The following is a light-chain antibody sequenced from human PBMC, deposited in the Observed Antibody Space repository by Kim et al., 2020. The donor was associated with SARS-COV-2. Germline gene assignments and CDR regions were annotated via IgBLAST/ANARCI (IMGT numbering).Light chain of an antibody. CDR2: DVS. CDR3: SSYAGTIGL. V-gene: IGLV2-8*01. Sequence: QSVLTQPPSASGSPGQSVTISCTGTSSDVGAHNYVSWYQQHPGKAPKLMIYDVSQRPSGVPDRFSGSKSDNTASLTVSGLQAEDEADYYCSSYAGTIGLFGGGTQLTVL. J-gene: IGLJ3*02. CDR1: SSDVGAHNY.